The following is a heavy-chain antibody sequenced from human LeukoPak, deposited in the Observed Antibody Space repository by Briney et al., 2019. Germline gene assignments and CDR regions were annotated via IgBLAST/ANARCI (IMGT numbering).Heavy chain of an antibody. CDR3: ATCYVFCAPWGY. D-gene: IGHD2-2*01. Sequence: GRTLRLSCAASGFTFSTYAKSWVRQPPAKGLERVSAFSVSGDTTSYADTVEGRFPISRDNSRSPLYLQLNSLRAGDTAVYYCATCYVFCAPWGYWGQGTLVTVSS. J-gene: IGHJ4*02. CDR2: FSVSGDTT. CDR1: GFTFSTYA. V-gene: IGHV3-23*01.